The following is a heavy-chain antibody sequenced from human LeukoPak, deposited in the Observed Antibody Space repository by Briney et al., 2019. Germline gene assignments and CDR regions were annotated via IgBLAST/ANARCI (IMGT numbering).Heavy chain of an antibody. V-gene: IGHV4-38-2*01. D-gene: IGHD4-23*01. J-gene: IGHJ5*02. CDR2: MYHSGGT. CDR3: ARVAVEAYGGNNWFDP. Sequence: PSETLSLTCVVSGFPISSGYYWGWIRQPPGKGLEWIASMYHSGGTSYNPSLESRVTISIDTSKNQFSLKLSSVTAADTAVYYCARVAVEAYGGNNWFDPWGQGTLVTVSS. CDR1: GFPISSGYY.